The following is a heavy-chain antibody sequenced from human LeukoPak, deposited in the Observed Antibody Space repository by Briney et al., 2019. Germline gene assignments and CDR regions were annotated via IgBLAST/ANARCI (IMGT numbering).Heavy chain of an antibody. J-gene: IGHJ6*04. V-gene: IGHV3-48*01. CDR1: GFTFSSYT. CDR3: ARVAGSGGTRRLDV. CDR2: ISSSSSTI. Sequence: GGSLRLSCAASGFTFSSYTMNWVRQAPGKGLEWVSYISSSSSTIYYTDSAKGRFTISRDNAKNSLYLQMNSLRAEDTAVYYCARVAGSGGTRRLDVWGKGTTVTVSS. D-gene: IGHD2-15*01.